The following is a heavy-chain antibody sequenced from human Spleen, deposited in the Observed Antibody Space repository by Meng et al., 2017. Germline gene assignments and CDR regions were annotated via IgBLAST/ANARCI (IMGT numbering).Heavy chain of an antibody. D-gene: IGHD4-23*01. CDR2: IYPGDSDT. J-gene: IGHJ4*02. CDR1: GNSFSNSW. Sequence: GESLKISCKGSGNSFSNSWIGWVRQMPGKGLEWMGIIYPGDSDTRYSPSFQGQVTISVDKSISTAYLQWSSLKASDTAMYYCARAYYGGNLYYFDYWGQGTLVTVSS. V-gene: IGHV5-51*01. CDR3: ARAYYGGNLYYFDY.